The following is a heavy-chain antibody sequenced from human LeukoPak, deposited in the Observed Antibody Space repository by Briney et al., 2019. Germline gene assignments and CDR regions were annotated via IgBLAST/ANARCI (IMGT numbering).Heavy chain of an antibody. Sequence: PSETLSLTCTVSGGSISSSSYYWGWIRQPPGKGLEWIGSIFYGGSTYYNASLKSRLTISVDTSRNQFSVRLSSVTAADTAVYYCARDLGEGDYGRARWNWFDPWGQGILVTVSS. V-gene: IGHV4-39*07. CDR3: ARDLGEGDYGRARWNWFDP. J-gene: IGHJ5*02. CDR2: IFYGGST. CDR1: GGSISSSSYY. D-gene: IGHD4/OR15-4a*01.